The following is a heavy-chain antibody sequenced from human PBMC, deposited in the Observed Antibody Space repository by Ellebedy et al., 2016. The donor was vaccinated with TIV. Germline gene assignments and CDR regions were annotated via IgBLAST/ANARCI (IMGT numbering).Heavy chain of an antibody. D-gene: IGHD6-6*01. Sequence: AASVKVSCKVSGHTLTNYALHWVRQAPGQSLEWMGWINTGDDNTKCSQKFHGRVTITRDPSANTAYMDLSSLTTEDTAVYYCASLGHSSPSYHYYGMDVWGQGTTVTVSS. V-gene: IGHV1-3*04. CDR1: GHTLTNYA. CDR3: ASLGHSSPSYHYYGMDV. CDR2: INTGDDNT. J-gene: IGHJ6*02.